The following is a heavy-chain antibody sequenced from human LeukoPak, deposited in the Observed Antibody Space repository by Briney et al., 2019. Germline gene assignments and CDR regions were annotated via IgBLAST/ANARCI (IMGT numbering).Heavy chain of an antibody. CDR2: ISWNSGSI. CDR1: GFTFDDYA. J-gene: IGHJ4*02. V-gene: IGHV3-9*01. Sequence: GGSLRLSCAASGFTFDDYAMPWVRQAPGKGLEWVSGISWNSGSIGYADSVKGRFTISRDNAKNSLYLQMNSLRAEDTALYYCAKDRAVAGIGVLDYWGQGTLVTVSS. CDR3: AKDRAVAGIGVLDY. D-gene: IGHD6-19*01.